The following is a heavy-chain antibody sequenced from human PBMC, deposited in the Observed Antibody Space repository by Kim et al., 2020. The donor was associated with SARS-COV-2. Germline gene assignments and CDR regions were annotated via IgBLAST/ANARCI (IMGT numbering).Heavy chain of an antibody. CDR2: ISYDGSNK. Sequence: GGSLRLSCAASGFTFSSYAMHWVRQAPGKGLEWVAVISYDGSNKYYADSVKGRFTISRDNSKNTLYLQMNSLRAEDTAVYYCARPPHYYGSGSYSNWYF. CDR3: ARPPHYYGSGSYSNWYF. D-gene: IGHD3-10*01. CDR1: GFTFSSYA. V-gene: IGHV3-30*04. J-gene: IGHJ2*01.